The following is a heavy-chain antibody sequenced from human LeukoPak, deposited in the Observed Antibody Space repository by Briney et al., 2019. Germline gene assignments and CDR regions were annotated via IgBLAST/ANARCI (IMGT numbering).Heavy chain of an antibody. V-gene: IGHV5-10-1*01. CDR1: GYSFTSYW. D-gene: IGHD3-10*01. CDR3: ASNYGSGSPYYYGMDA. CDR2: IDPSDSYT. J-gene: IGHJ6*04. Sequence: GESLKISCKGSGYSFTSYWISWVRQMPGKGLEWMGRIDPSDSYTNYSPSFQGHVTISADKSISTAYLQWSSLKASDTAMYYCASNYGSGSPYYYGMDAWGKGTTVTVSS.